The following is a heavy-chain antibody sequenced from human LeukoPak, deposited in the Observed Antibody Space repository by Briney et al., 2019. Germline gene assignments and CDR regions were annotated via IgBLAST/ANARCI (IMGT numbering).Heavy chain of an antibody. D-gene: IGHD4-17*01. CDR2: IYYSGST. V-gene: IGHV4-39*07. CDR3: ARVAYPTSTVTTRYFDY. J-gene: IGHJ4*02. CDR1: GGSISSSSYY. Sequence: SETLSLTCTVSGGSISSSSYYWGWIRQPPGKGLEWIGSIYYSGSTYYNPSLKSRVTISVDTSKNQFSLKLSSVTAADTAVYYCARVAYPTSTVTTRYFDYWGQGTLVTVSS.